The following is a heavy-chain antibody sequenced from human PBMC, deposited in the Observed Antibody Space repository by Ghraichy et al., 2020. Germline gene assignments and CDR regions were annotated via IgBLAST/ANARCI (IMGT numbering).Heavy chain of an antibody. CDR2: IFSNDEK. J-gene: IGHJ4*02. D-gene: IGHD3-3*01. V-gene: IGHV2-26*01. Sequence: SGPTLVKPTETLTLTCTVSGFSLSNARMGVSWIRQPPGKALEWLAHIFSNDEKSYSTSLKSRLTISKDTSKSQVVLTMTNMDPVDTATYYCARAGSRDFWSGYFAAGVLSGYYFDYWGQGTLVTVSS. CDR3: ARAGSRDFWSGYFAAGVLSGYYFDY. CDR1: GFSLSNARMG.